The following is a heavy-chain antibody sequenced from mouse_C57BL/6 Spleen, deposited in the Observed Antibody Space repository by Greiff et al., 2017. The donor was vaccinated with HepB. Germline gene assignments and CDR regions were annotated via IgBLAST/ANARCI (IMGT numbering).Heavy chain of an antibody. J-gene: IGHJ1*03. CDR1: GYSITSGYY. CDR2: ISYDGSN. CDR3: ARVGLLRNWYFDV. D-gene: IGHD2-3*01. V-gene: IGHV3-6*01. Sequence: EVQVVESGPGLVKPSQSLSLTCSVTGYSITSGYYWNWIRQFPGNKLEWMGYISYDGSNNYNPSLKNRISITRDTSKNQFFLKLNSVTTEDTATYYCARVGLLRNWYFDVWGTGTTVTVSS.